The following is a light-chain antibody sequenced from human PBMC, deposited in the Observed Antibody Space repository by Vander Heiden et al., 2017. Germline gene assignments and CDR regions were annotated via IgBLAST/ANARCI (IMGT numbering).Light chain of an antibody. CDR3: QSADSSGTYV. CDR1: ALPKQY. V-gene: IGLV3-25*03. Sequence: SYELTQPPSVSVSPGQTARITCSGDALPKQYAYCYQQKPGQAPVLVIYKDSERPSGVPERFSGSSSGTTVTLTISGVQAEAEADYYCQSADSSGTYVFGTGTKVTVL. J-gene: IGLJ1*01. CDR2: KDS.